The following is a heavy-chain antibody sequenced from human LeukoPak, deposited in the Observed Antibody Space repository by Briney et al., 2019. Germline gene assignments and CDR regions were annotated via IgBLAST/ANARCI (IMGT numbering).Heavy chain of an antibody. Sequence: GGSLRLSCAASGFTLSSYSMNWVRQAPGKGLGWVSSIGSSSSYIYYADSVKGRFTISRDNAKNSLYLQMNSLRAEDTAVYYCARDGSGWYGGSETDYWGQGTLVTVSS. CDR2: IGSSSSYI. CDR3: ARDGSGWYGGSETDY. CDR1: GFTLSSYS. V-gene: IGHV3-21*01. D-gene: IGHD6-19*01. J-gene: IGHJ4*02.